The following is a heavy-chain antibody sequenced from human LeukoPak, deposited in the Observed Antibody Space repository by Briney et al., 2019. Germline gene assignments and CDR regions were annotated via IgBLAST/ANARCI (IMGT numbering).Heavy chain of an antibody. J-gene: IGHJ4*02. V-gene: IGHV1-2*02. CDR1: GYTFTTYD. CDR3: ARGGARTGSYGSSHFDY. Sequence: ASVKVSCKASGYTFTTYDINWVRQATGQGLEWMGWMNPNSGGTNYAQKFQGRVTMTRDTSISTAYMELSRLRSDDTAVYYCARGGARTGSYGSSHFDYWGQGTLVTVSS. D-gene: IGHD1-26*01. CDR2: MNPNSGGT.